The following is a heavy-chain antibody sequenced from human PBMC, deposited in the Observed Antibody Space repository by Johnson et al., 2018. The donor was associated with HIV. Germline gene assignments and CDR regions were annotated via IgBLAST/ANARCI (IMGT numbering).Heavy chain of an antibody. CDR2: ISYDGSEK. V-gene: IGHV3-30*03. CDR1: GFTFSSYG. D-gene: IGHD3-3*01. CDR3: ARDRNHYDFWSGYYYDAFDI. Sequence: QMLLVESGGGVVQPGRSLRLSCAASGFTFSSYGMHWVRQAPGKGLECVAVISYDGSEKYYVDSVKGRFTISRDNAKNSLYLQMNSLRAEDTAVYYCARDRNHYDFWSGYYYDAFDIWGQGTMVTVSS. J-gene: IGHJ3*02.